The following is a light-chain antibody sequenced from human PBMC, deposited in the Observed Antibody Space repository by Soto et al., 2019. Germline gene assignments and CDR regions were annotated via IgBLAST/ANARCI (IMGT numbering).Light chain of an antibody. Sequence: EIVMTQSPATLSVSPGERATLSCRASQSVSSNLAWYQQKPGQAPRLLIYGASTRATGIPARFSGSGSGTEFTLTISSLQYEDFAVYYCQQYNNWPPVTFGQGTKVEIK. J-gene: IGKJ1*01. CDR3: QQYNNWPPVT. CDR1: QSVSSN. CDR2: GAS. V-gene: IGKV3-15*01.